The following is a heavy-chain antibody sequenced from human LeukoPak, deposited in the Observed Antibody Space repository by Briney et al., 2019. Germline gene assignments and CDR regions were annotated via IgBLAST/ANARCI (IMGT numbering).Heavy chain of an antibody. J-gene: IGHJ4*02. Sequence: GGSLRLCCAASGFTFSSYWMSWVRQAPGKGLERVANIKQDGSEKYYVDSVKGRFTISRDNAKNSLYLQMNSLRAEDTAVYYCVRLKPRWPRTLHFDYWGQGTLVTVSS. V-gene: IGHV3-7*01. D-gene: IGHD4-23*01. CDR1: GFTFSSYW. CDR3: VRLKPRWPRTLHFDY. CDR2: IKQDGSEK.